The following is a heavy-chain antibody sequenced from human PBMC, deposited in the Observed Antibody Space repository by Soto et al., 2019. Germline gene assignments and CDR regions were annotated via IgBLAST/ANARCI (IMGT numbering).Heavy chain of an antibody. CDR1: GYTLTTYG. CDR2: INTYNGAT. D-gene: IGHD2-15*01. V-gene: IGHV1-18*01. J-gene: IGHJ4*02. CDR3: ARYCSAGRCHRGFPAY. Sequence: ASVKVSCKASGYTLTTYGITWVRQAPGQGLEWVGWINTYNGATNYAQNLQGRVTMTTDTSSNTAYMELRSLRSDDPAVYFCARYCSAGRCHRGFPAYWGQGTLVTVSS.